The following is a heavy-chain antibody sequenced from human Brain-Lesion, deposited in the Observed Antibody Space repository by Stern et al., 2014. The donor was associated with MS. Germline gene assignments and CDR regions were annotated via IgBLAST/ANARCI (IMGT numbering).Heavy chain of an antibody. V-gene: IGHV3-74*02. CDR2: VNNDGRRT. Sequence: VQLVQSGGRFVQPGGSLRLSCAASGFTFSNYWLHWVRQAPGKGLVWVSRVNNDGRRTSYADSVKGRFTMSRDNAKNTLYLQMNSLRVEDTAIYYCARGERWFDSWGQGTLVTVSS. J-gene: IGHJ5*01. D-gene: IGHD3-10*01. CDR1: GFTFSNYW. CDR3: ARGERWFDS.